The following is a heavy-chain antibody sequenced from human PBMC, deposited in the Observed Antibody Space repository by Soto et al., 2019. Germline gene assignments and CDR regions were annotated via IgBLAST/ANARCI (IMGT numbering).Heavy chain of an antibody. CDR2: INHSGST. D-gene: IGHD3-10*01. CDR1: GGSFSGYY. CDR3: ARVYGPKKYDY. V-gene: IGHV4-34*01. Sequence: PSETLSLTCAVYGGSFSGYYWSWIRQPPGKGLEWIGEINHSGSTNYNPSLKSRVTISVDTSKNQFSLKLSSVTAADTAVYYCARVYGPKKYDYWGQGTLVTVSS. J-gene: IGHJ4*02.